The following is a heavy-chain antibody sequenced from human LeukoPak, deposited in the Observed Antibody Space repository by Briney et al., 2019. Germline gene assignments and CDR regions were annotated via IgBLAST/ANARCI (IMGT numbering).Heavy chain of an antibody. J-gene: IGHJ3*02. CDR3: ARDSRIYYYDATDYPHDAFDI. V-gene: IGHV4-59*01. CDR1: GGSISSYY. Sequence: SETLSLTCTVSGGSISSYYWSWIRQPPGKGLEWIGYIYYSGSTNYNPSLKSRVTISVDTSKNQFSLKLSSVTAADTAVYYCARDSRIYYYDATDYPHDAFDIWGQGTMVTVSS. D-gene: IGHD3-22*01. CDR2: IYYSGST.